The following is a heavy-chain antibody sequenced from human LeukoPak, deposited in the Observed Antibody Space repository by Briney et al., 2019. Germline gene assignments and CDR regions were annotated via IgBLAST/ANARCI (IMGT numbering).Heavy chain of an antibody. CDR1: GFTFSNFW. CDR3: ARDRYSGNYYVPGFDY. Sequence: GGSLRPSCAASGFTFSNFWMSWIRQAPGKGLEWVANIKQDGSEKYYVDSVKGRFTISRDNAKNSLFLQMNSLRDEDTAVYYCARDRYSGNYYVPGFDYWGQGTLVTVSA. D-gene: IGHD1-26*01. CDR2: IKQDGSEK. V-gene: IGHV3-7*01. J-gene: IGHJ4*02.